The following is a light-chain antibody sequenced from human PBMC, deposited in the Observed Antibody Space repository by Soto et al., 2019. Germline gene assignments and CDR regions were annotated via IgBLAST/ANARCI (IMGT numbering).Light chain of an antibody. V-gene: IGKV1-9*01. CDR3: QQFQSYPLT. J-gene: IGKJ4*01. CDR2: AAS. Sequence: DIQLTQSPSFLSASVGDRVTITCRASQGISTYLAWHQQRPGKAPKLLIHAASTLQSGVPSRFSGSGSGPEFTITISSLQHEDFATYYCQQFQSYPLTFGGGTKVEIK. CDR1: QGISTY.